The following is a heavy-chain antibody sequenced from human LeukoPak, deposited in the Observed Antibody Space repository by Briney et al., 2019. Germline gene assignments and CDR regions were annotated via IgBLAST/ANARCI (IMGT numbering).Heavy chain of an antibody. J-gene: IGHJ4*02. V-gene: IGHV3-21*01. CDR1: GFTFSSSA. CDR2: ISSSTSYI. CDR3: ARVGKNGWDSDH. Sequence: GGSLRLSCAASGFTFSSSAMSWVRQAPGKGLEWVSFISSSTSYIYYADSVKGRFTISRDNAKNSLYLQMDTLRAEDTAVYYCARVGKNGWDSDHWGQGTLVTVSS. D-gene: IGHD6-19*01.